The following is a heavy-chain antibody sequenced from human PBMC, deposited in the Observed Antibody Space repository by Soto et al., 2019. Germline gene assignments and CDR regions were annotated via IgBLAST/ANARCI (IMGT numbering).Heavy chain of an antibody. CDR3: ARSGSGSHQTV. V-gene: IGHV3-74*01. CDR2: ISSDGSST. Sequence: EVQLVESGGGLVQPGGSLRLSCAASGFTFSSYWMHWVRQAPGKGLVWVSRISSDGSSTGYADSVRGQFTISRDNAKTTLYLQMKRWSAEGAAVYYCARSGSGSHQTVWGQGTTVTVSS. CDR1: GFTFSSYW. D-gene: IGHD3-10*01. J-gene: IGHJ6*02.